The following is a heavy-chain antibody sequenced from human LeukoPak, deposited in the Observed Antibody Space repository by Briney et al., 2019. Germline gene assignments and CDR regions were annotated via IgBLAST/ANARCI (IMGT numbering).Heavy chain of an antibody. V-gene: IGHV3-30*03. Sequence: PGRSLRLSCAASGFTLSSYAMHWVRQAPGKGLEWVAVTSSDLNVKLYADSVKGRFTISRDNSRSTLYLQMNSLRPEDTAIYYCAREGYYGSGSPPSLYFDYWGQGTLVTVSS. CDR3: AREGYYGSGSPPSLYFDY. J-gene: IGHJ4*02. CDR1: GFTLSSYA. D-gene: IGHD3-10*01. CDR2: TSSDLNVK.